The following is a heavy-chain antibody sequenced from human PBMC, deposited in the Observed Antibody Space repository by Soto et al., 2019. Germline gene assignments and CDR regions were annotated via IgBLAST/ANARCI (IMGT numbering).Heavy chain of an antibody. V-gene: IGHV1-18*01. CDR3: ARAPVAPGAFDI. Sequence: ASVKVSFKASGYTFTSYGISWVRQAPGQGLEWMGWISAYNGNTNYAQKLQGRVTMTTDTSTSTAYMELRSLRSDDTAVYYCARAPVAPGAFDIWGQGTMVTVSS. D-gene: IGHD6-19*01. CDR1: GYTFTSYG. CDR2: ISAYNGNT. J-gene: IGHJ3*02.